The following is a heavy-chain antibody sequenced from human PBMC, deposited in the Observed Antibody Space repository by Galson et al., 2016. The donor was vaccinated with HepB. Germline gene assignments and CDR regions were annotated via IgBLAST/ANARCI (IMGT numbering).Heavy chain of an antibody. J-gene: IGHJ3*01. CDR2: GDTTSTTT. CDR3: ARDRGYCTGGNCYRFFDF. CDR1: GFSFNIFS. Sequence: SLRLSCAASGFSFNIFSVSWVRQAPGKGLEWISYGDTTSTTTYYAESVRGRFTISRDNAKRLVHLQLNSLRVDDTAVYYCARDRGYCTGGNCYRFFDFWGQGIMVTVSS. D-gene: IGHD2-15*01. V-gene: IGHV3-48*01.